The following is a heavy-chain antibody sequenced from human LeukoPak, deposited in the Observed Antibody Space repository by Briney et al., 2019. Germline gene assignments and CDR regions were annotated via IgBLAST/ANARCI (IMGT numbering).Heavy chain of an antibody. CDR2: INHSGST. CDR1: GGSFSGYC. CDR3: ARGSSQYYDSSGYYPLFDY. V-gene: IGHV4-34*01. Sequence: SETLSLTCAVYGGSFSGYCWSWIRQPPGKGLEWIGEINHSGSTNYNPSLKSRVTISVDTSKNQFSLKLSSVTAADTAVYYCARGSSQYYDSSGYYPLFDYWGQGTLVTVSS. J-gene: IGHJ4*02. D-gene: IGHD3-22*01.